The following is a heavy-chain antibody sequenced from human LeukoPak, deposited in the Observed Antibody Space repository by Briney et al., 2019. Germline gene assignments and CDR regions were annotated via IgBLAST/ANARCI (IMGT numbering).Heavy chain of an antibody. V-gene: IGHV4-34*01. CDR2: INHSGST. CDR1: SGSFNGYY. Sequence: PSETLSFTCAVYSGSFNGYYWSWIRQPPGKGLEWIGEINHSGSTNYNPSLKSRVTMSVDTSKNQFSLKLGSVTAADPAVYYCARMTSGAFDMWGQGTMVTVSS. CDR3: ARMTSGAFDM. J-gene: IGHJ3*02.